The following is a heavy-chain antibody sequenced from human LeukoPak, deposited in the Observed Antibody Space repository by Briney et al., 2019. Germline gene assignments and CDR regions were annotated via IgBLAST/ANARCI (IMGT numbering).Heavy chain of an antibody. J-gene: IGHJ5*02. Sequence: PSGTLSLTCAVSGGSISSSNWWSWVRQPPGKGLEWIGEIYHSGSTNYNPSLKSRVTISVDKSKNQFSLKLSSVTAADTAVYYCASSHPYCSSTSCYRRGVTGWFDPWGQGTLVTVSS. CDR3: ASSHPYCSSTSCYRRGVTGWFDP. V-gene: IGHV4-4*02. CDR2: IYHSGST. D-gene: IGHD2-2*01. CDR1: GGSISSSNW.